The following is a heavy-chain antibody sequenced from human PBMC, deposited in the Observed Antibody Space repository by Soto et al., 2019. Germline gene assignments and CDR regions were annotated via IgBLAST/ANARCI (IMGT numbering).Heavy chain of an antibody. D-gene: IGHD5-12*01. CDR1: GVTFNSYA. CDR3: ARGGVEMATITAVFDY. CDR2: IFPLFGTS. Sequence: QVQLVQSGAEVKKPGSSVKVSCKTSGVTFNSYAISWVRQAPGHGLEWMGGIFPLFGTSNYAQKLQGRLTITADESTSTAYMELSSLKSEDTAVYYCARGGVEMATITAVFDYWGQGTLVTVSS. J-gene: IGHJ4*02. V-gene: IGHV1-69*01.